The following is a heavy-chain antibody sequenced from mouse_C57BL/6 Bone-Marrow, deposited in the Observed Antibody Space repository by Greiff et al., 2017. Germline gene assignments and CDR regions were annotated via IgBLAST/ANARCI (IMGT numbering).Heavy chain of an antibody. D-gene: IGHD1-1*01. Sequence: VQLQQSGAELVRPGASVKLSCKASGYTFTDYYINWVKQRPGQGLEWIARIYPGSGNTYYNEKFKGKATLTAVKSSSTAYMQLSSLTSEDSAVYFCARGDDGSSYWYFDVWGTGTTVTVSS. V-gene: IGHV1-76*01. CDR1: GYTFTDYY. CDR3: ARGDDGSSYWYFDV. J-gene: IGHJ1*03. CDR2: IYPGSGNT.